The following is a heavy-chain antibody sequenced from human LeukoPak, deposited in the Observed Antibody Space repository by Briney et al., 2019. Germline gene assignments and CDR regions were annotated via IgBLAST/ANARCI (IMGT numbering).Heavy chain of an antibody. CDR1: GFTFSSYG. CDR2: IRYDGSNK. J-gene: IGHJ4*02. V-gene: IGHV3-30*02. CDR3: AKDRAVVVVAATLDY. D-gene: IGHD2-15*01. Sequence: RPGGSLRLSCAASGFTFSSYGMHWVRQAPGKGLEWVAFIRYDGSNKYYADSVKGRFTISRDNSKNTLYLQMNSLRAEDTAVYYCAKDRAVVVVAATLDYWGQGTLVTVSS.